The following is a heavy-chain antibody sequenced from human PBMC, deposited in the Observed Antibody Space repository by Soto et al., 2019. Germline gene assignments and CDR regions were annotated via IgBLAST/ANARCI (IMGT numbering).Heavy chain of an antibody. CDR3: ARDSGGATATLAYYHFSMDV. Sequence: QVQLVQSGAEVKKPGASVTVSCKASGYRFSDYYLHWVRQAPGQGPEWMGWMNPNSGDTKYAQKFQGRVTMTRATSVRTAFMELNWLKSDDTAVYYCARDSGGATATLAYYHFSMDVWGIGTTVTVSS. D-gene: IGHD5-12*01. V-gene: IGHV1-2*02. CDR2: MNPNSGDT. CDR1: GYRFSDYY. J-gene: IGHJ6*03.